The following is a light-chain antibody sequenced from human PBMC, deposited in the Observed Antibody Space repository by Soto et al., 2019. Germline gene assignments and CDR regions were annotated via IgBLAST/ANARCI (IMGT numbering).Light chain of an antibody. CDR3: QQRNVWPPIT. Sequence: EIVLTQSPATLSLSPGERATLSCRASPSIHTSLAWYQQKSGKPPRLVIYDSTLRANGVPARFGGSRSGTEFTLTINSLQPEDFAVYYCQQRNVWPPITFGQGTKREIK. V-gene: IGKV3-11*01. J-gene: IGKJ5*01. CDR2: DST. CDR1: PSIHTS.